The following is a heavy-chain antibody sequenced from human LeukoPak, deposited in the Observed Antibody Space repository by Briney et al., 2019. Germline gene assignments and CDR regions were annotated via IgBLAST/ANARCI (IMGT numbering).Heavy chain of an antibody. V-gene: IGHV3-30*03. CDR1: GFTFSSYG. CDR2: ISYDGSNK. CDR3: ARVRYYYDSSGYPSAFDI. D-gene: IGHD3-22*01. Sequence: GGSLRLSCAASGFTFSSYGMHWVRQAPGKGLEWVAVISYDGSNKYYADSVKGRFTISRDNSKNTLYLQMNSLRAEDTAVYYCARVRYYYDSSGYPSAFDIWGQGTMVTVSS. J-gene: IGHJ3*02.